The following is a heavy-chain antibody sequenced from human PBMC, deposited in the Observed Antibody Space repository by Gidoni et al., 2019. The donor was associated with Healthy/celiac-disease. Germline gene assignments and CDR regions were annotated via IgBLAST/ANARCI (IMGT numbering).Heavy chain of an antibody. V-gene: IGHV3-23*04. CDR3: VGVTDYDY. CDR2: IGGSGGRT. Sequence: EVQLVESGGGLVQPGGSLRLSCAASGFTFSSYAMSWVRQAPGKGLAWVSAIGGSGGRTYYADSVKGRFTISRDNSKNTLYLQMNSLRAEDTAVYYCVGVTDYDYWGQGTLVTVSS. CDR1: GFTFSSYA. D-gene: IGHD2-21*02. J-gene: IGHJ4*02.